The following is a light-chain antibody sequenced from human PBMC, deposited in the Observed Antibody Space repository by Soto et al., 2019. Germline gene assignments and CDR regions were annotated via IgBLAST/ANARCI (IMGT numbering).Light chain of an antibody. CDR2: TAS. Sequence: DIQMTQSPSSLSASVGDRVTTTCRASQSISSYLNWYQQKPGKAPKLLIYTASRLQSGVPSRFSGSGSGTDFTLTISSLQPEDFATYYCQQSYSSRPFGQGTKVEIK. V-gene: IGKV1-39*01. J-gene: IGKJ1*01. CDR1: QSISSY. CDR3: QQSYSSRP.